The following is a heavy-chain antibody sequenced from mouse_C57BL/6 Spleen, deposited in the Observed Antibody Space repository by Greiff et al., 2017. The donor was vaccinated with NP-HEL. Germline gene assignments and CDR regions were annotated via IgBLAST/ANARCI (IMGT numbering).Heavy chain of an antibody. Sequence: VKLMESGAELVRPGASVTLSCKASGYTFTDYEMHWVKQTPVHGLEWIGAIDPETGGTASNQRFKGKAILTADKSSSTAYMELRSLTSEDSAVYYCTRNPLYYYGSSYDWYFDVWGTGTTVTVSS. CDR1: GYTFTDYE. CDR3: TRNPLYYYGSSYDWYFDV. CDR2: IDPETGGT. D-gene: IGHD1-1*01. V-gene: IGHV1-15*01. J-gene: IGHJ1*03.